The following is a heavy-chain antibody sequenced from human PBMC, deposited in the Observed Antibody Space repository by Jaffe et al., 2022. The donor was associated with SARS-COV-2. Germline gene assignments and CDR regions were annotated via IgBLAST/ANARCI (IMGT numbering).Heavy chain of an antibody. CDR1: GGSISSSSYY. CDR2: IYYSGST. Sequence: QLQLQESGPGLVKPSETLSLTCTVSGGSISSSSYYWGWIRQPPGKGLEWIGSIYYSGSTYYNPSLKSRVTISVDTSKNQFSLKLSSVTAADTAVYYCARLDTDGYFDYWGQGTLVTVSS. V-gene: IGHV4-39*01. J-gene: IGHJ4*02. D-gene: IGHD2-2*02. CDR3: ARLDTDGYFDY.